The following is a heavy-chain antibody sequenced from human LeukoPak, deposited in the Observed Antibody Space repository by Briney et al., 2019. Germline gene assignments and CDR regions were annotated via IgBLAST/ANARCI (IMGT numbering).Heavy chain of an antibody. D-gene: IGHD2-15*01. Sequence: GGSLRLSCAASRFTFSDYSMNWVRQAPGKGLQWVASISSGSVYIYYADSVKGRFTISRDNAKNSLYLQMNSLRAEDTAVYYCARGYCSGGSCYPFDYWGQGTLVTVSS. J-gene: IGHJ4*02. CDR2: ISSGSVYI. CDR1: RFTFSDYS. V-gene: IGHV3-21*01. CDR3: ARGYCSGGSCYPFDY.